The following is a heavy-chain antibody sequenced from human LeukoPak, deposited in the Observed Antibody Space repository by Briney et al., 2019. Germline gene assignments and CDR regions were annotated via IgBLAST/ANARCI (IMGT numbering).Heavy chain of an antibody. CDR2: ISAGNGNT. V-gene: IGHV1-18*01. Sequence: ASVKVSCKASGYTFTSYGISWVRQAPGQGLEWMGWISAGNGNTKYSQNFQGRVTITRDTSASTAYMELSSLRSEDTAVYYCAKDPYRVVVATGNYLDPWGQGTLVTVSA. CDR3: AKDPYRVVVATGNYLDP. CDR1: GYTFTSYG. J-gene: IGHJ5*02. D-gene: IGHD2-21*01.